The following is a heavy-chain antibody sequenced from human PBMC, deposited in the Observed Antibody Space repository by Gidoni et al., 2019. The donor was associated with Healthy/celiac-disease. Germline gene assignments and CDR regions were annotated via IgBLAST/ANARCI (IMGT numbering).Heavy chain of an antibody. CDR2: IKQDGSEK. J-gene: IGHJ4*02. CDR1: GFTFSRYW. CDR3: ASYCGGDCYFDY. Sequence: EVQLVESGGGLVQPGGSLSLSCAAFGFTFSRYWMSWVRQAPGKGLGWVANIKQDGSEKYYVDSVKGRFTISRDNAKNSLYLQMNSLRAEDTAVYYCASYCGGDCYFDYWGQGTLVTVSS. D-gene: IGHD2-21*02. V-gene: IGHV3-7*02.